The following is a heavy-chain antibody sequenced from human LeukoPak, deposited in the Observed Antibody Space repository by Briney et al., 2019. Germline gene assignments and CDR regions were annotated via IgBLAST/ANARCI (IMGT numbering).Heavy chain of an antibody. D-gene: IGHD5-12*01. J-gene: IGHJ4*02. CDR3: ARDQGGYVYKGIDY. Sequence: ASVKVSCEASGYTFTTYAMNWVRQAPGQGPEWMGWINTNTGNPTYAQGFTGRFVFSLDTSVSTAYLQISSLKADDTAVYYCARDQGGYVYKGIDYWGQGTLVTVSS. V-gene: IGHV7-4-1*02. CDR2: INTNTGNP. CDR1: GYTFTTYA.